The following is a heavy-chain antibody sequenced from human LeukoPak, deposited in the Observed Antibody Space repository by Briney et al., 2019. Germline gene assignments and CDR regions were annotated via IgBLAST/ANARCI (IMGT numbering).Heavy chain of an antibody. CDR3: AKAGYSYEDY. CDR1: GFSVNNNY. CDR2: ISRSGYI. D-gene: IGHD5-18*01. V-gene: IGHV3-53*01. J-gene: IGHJ4*02. Sequence: GGSLRLSCVASGFSVNNNYMSWVRQPPGKGLEWVSSISRSGYIYYADSVKGRFTISRDNSKNTLYLQMNSLRAEDTAVYYCAKAGYSYEDYWGQGTLVTVSS.